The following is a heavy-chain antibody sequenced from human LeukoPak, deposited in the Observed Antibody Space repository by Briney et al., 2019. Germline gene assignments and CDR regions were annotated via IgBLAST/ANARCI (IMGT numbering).Heavy chain of an antibody. CDR1: GFTFSSYV. D-gene: IGHD2-21*02. CDR2: ISGSGGST. Sequence: PGGSLRLSCAASGFTFSSYVMSWVRPAPGKGLEWVSAISGSGGSTYYADSVKRRFTISRDNSKNTLYLQMNSLRAEDTAVYYCAKGLYYFDYWGQGTLVTVSS. J-gene: IGHJ4*02. CDR3: AKGLYYFDY. V-gene: IGHV3-23*01.